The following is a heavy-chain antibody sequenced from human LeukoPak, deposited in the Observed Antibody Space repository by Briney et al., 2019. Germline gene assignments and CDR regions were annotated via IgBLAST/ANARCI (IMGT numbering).Heavy chain of an antibody. CDR2: IYYSGST. V-gene: IGHV4-39*01. Sequence: SETLSLTCTVSGGSISSSSYYWGWSRHPPGKGLEWIGSIYYSGSTYYNPSLKSRVTISVDTSKNQFSLKLSSVTAADTAVYYCARLRWFGEFDYWGQGTLVTVSS. CDR3: ARLRWFGEFDY. D-gene: IGHD3-10*01. CDR1: GGSISSSSYY. J-gene: IGHJ4*02.